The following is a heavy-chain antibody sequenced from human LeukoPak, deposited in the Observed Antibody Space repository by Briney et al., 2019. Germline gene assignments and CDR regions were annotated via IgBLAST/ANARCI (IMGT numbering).Heavy chain of an antibody. CDR3: AREGADEKYDSSGYYNH. Sequence: PGGSLRPSCAASGFTFSSYSMNWVRQAPGKGLEWVSSISSSSSYIYYADSVKGRFTISGDNAKNSLYLQMNSLRAEDTAVYYCAREGADEKYDSSGYYNHWGQGTLVTVSS. D-gene: IGHD3-22*01. J-gene: IGHJ5*02. V-gene: IGHV3-21*01. CDR2: ISSSSSYI. CDR1: GFTFSSYS.